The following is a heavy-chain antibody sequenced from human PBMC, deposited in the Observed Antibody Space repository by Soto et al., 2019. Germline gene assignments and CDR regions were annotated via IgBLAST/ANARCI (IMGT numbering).Heavy chain of an antibody. D-gene: IGHD2-2*01. V-gene: IGHV1-18*01. J-gene: IGHJ5*02. CDR1: GYTFTTFG. CDR3: ARVIPGVEAWFDP. CDR2: ISAYTVTP. Sequence: QVQLVQSGAEVKKPGASVKVSCRASGYTFTTFGVTWVRRAPGQGLEWMGWISAYTVTPNYAQKFQARVTMTIDTSTSTTYMDLRSLTSDDTAVYYCARVIPGVEAWFDPWGQGTLVTVSS.